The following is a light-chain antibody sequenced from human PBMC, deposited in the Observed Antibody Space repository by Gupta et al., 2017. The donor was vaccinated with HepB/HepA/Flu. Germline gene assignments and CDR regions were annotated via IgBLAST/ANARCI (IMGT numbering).Light chain of an antibody. V-gene: IGKV1-5*03. CDR2: QAS. Sequence: DIQMTQSPSTLSASVGDRVTITCRASQTTGSWLAWYQQKPGKAPNLLIYQASGLESGFPSRFSGSGSETEFTLTISSLQPDDFATYYCQQYNSWPWTFGQGTKLEIK. J-gene: IGKJ1*01. CDR3: QQYNSWPWT. CDR1: QTTGSW.